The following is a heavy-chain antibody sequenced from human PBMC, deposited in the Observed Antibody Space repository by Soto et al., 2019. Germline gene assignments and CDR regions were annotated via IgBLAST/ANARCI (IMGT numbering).Heavy chain of an antibody. V-gene: IGHV4-34*01. J-gene: IGHJ4*02. CDR2: INHSGST. CDR3: ARGRRFGELLSITMIVAGTRVNYFDY. Sequence: PSETLSLTCAVYGGSFSGYYWSWIRQPPGKGLEWIGEINHSGSTNYNPSLKSRVTISVDTSKNQFSLKLSSVTAADTAVYYCARGRRFGELLSITMIVAGTRVNYFDYWGQGTLVTVSS. D-gene: IGHD3-10*01. CDR1: GGSFSGYY.